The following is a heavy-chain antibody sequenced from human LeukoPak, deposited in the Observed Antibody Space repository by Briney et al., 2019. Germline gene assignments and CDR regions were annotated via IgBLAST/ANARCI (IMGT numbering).Heavy chain of an antibody. CDR2: ISSSGSTI. Sequence: PGGSLRLSCAASGFTFSSYEMNWVRQAPGKGLEWVSYISSSGSTIYYADSVKGRFTISRDNAKNPLYLQMNSLRAEDTAVYYCAIHSSGWLGFFDYWGQGTLVTVSS. J-gene: IGHJ4*02. CDR1: GFTFSSYE. CDR3: AIHSSGWLGFFDY. V-gene: IGHV3-48*03. D-gene: IGHD6-19*01.